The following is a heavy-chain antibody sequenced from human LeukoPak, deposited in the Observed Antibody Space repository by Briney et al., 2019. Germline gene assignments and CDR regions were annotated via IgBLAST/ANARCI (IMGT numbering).Heavy chain of an antibody. V-gene: IGHV4-34*01. CDR3: AKGGTYGGGADY. CDR2: INHSGST. J-gene: IGHJ4*02. CDR1: GGSFSGYY. Sequence: SETLSLTCAVYGGSFSGYYWSWIRQPPGKGLEWIGEINHSGSTTYSPSLNSRVTISLDTSNNQVSLRLSSVTAADTAVYYCAKGGTYGGGADYWGQGTLVTVSS. D-gene: IGHD1-26*01.